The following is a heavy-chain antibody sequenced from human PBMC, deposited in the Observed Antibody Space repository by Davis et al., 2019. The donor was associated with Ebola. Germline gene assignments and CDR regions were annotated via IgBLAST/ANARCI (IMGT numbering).Heavy chain of an antibody. J-gene: IGHJ4*02. D-gene: IGHD3-10*01. V-gene: IGHV1-18*01. CDR2: ISAYNGNT. CDR3: ARAPTWSQINYYCFDY. CDR1: GGTFSSYG. Sequence: ASVKVSCKASGGTFSSYGISWVRQAPGQGLEWMGWISAYNGNTNYAQKFQGRVTMTRNTSISTAYMELSSLRPEDTAMYYCARAPTWSQINYYCFDYWGQGTPVTVSS.